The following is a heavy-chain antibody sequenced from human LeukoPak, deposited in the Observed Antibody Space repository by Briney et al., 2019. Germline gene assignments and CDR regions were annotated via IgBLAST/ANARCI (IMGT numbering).Heavy chain of an antibody. CDR2: ISGSGGST. Sequence: PGGSLRLSCAASGFTFSSYAMSWVRQAPGKGLEWVSAISGSGGSTYYADSVKGRFTISRDNSKNTLYLQMNSLRAEDTAVYYCAKMGRKSTSCYKVCYFDYWGQGTLVTVS. CDR1: GFTFSSYA. D-gene: IGHD2-2*02. CDR3: AKMGRKSTSCYKVCYFDY. J-gene: IGHJ4*02. V-gene: IGHV3-23*01.